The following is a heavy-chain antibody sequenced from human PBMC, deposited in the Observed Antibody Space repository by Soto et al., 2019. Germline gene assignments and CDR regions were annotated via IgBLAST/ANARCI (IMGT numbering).Heavy chain of an antibody. CDR2: ISARGGST. Sequence: EVHLLESGGGLVQPGGSLRLSCAASGFTFDSHEMSWVRQAPGKGLEWVSTISARGGSTYYAPSVKGRFTVSRDNSKNTLYLQMSSLRDEDTALYYCAKYCFITSCYARHFDSWGQGALVTVSS. V-gene: IGHV3-23*01. CDR1: GFTFDSHE. CDR3: AKYCFITSCYARHFDS. D-gene: IGHD2-2*01. J-gene: IGHJ4*02.